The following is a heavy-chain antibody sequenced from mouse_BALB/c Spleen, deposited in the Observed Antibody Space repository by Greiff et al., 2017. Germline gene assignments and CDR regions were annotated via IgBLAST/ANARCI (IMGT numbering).Heavy chain of an antibody. Sequence: EVKVVESGGGLVKLGGSLKLSCAASGFTFSSYYMSWVRQTPEKRLELVAAINSNGGSTYYPDTVKGRFTISRDNAKNTLYLQMSSLKSEDTALYYCARRRYYYAMDYWGQGTSVTVSS. CDR3: ARRRYYYAMDY. CDR1: GFTFSSYY. J-gene: IGHJ4*01. V-gene: IGHV5-6-2*01. CDR2: INSNGGST.